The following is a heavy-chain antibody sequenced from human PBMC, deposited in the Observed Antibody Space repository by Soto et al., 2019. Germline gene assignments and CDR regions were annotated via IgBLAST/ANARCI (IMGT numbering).Heavy chain of an antibody. Sequence: ASVKVSCKASGYTFTSYAMHWVRQAPGQRLEWMGWINAGNGNTKYSQKFQGRVTITRDTSASTAYMELSSLRSEDTAVYYCARGDSTSRKLNWFDPWGQGTLVTVSS. J-gene: IGHJ5*02. CDR3: ARGDSTSRKLNWFDP. CDR1: GYTFTSYA. D-gene: IGHD2-2*01. CDR2: INAGNGNT. V-gene: IGHV1-3*01.